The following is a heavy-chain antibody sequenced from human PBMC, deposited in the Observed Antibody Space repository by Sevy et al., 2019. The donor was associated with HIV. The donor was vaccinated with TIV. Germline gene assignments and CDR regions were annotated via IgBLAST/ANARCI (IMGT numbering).Heavy chain of an antibody. V-gene: IGHV3-30-3*01. D-gene: IGHD4-17*01. CDR1: GFTFRNYA. Sequence: GGSLRVSCTASGFTFRNYAMHWVRQAPVKGLEWVAVISDDGTNKYYADSVKGRFIISRDNSKNTLYLQMNSLRVEDTAVSYCARPPYGDYAPDPHFDDRGQGTLVTVSS. J-gene: IGHJ4*02. CDR2: ISDDGTNK. CDR3: ARPPYGDYAPDPHFDD.